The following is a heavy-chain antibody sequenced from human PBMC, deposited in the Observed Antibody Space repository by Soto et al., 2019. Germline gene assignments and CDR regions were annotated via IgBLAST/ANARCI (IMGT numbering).Heavy chain of an antibody. D-gene: IGHD5-12*01. J-gene: IGHJ4*02. CDR2: IYYSGST. Sequence: SETLSLTCTVSGGSISSYCWSWIRQPPGKGLEWIGYIYYSGSTNYNPSLKSRVTISVDTSKNQFSLKLSSVTAADTAVYYCARAYGGYADYWGQGDLVTVSS. CDR1: GGSISSYC. CDR3: ARAYGGYADY. V-gene: IGHV4-59*01.